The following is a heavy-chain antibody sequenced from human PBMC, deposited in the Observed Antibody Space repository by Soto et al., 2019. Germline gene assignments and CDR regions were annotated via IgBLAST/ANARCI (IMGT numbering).Heavy chain of an antibody. Sequence: GASVKVSCKASGYTFTKFHIHWVRQAPGQGLEWMGTIDPSGGVTRDAQRFQGRITMTSDTSTSSVYMELRGLTSEDTAVYYCARDVIFLYSYETIGYYLYHWGRGTLVTVSS. CDR1: GYTFTKFH. D-gene: IGHD1-26*01. J-gene: IGHJ4*02. CDR2: IDPSGGVT. CDR3: ARDVIFLYSYETIGYYLYH. V-gene: IGHV1-46*01.